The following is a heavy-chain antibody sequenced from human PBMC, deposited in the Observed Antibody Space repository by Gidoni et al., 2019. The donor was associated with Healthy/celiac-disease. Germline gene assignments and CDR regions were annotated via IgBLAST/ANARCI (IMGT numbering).Heavy chain of an antibody. J-gene: IGHJ6*02. CDR3: ANSPAYCSSTSCYTLYYYGMDV. CDR1: GGSIRSSSYY. V-gene: IGHV4-39*01. D-gene: IGHD2-2*02. CDR2: IYYSGST. Sequence: QLQLQESGPGLVKPSETLSLTCTVSGGSIRSSSYYWGCLRQPPGKGLEWIGSIYYSGSTYYNPSLKSRVTISVDTSKNQFSLKLSSVTAADTAVYYCANSPAYCSSTSCYTLYYYGMDVWGQGTTVTVSS.